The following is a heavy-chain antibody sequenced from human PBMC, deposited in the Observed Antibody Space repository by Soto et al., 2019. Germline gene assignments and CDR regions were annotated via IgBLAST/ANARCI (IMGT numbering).Heavy chain of an antibody. CDR1: GYTFTSYG. D-gene: IGHD2-2*01. V-gene: IGHV1-18*01. J-gene: IGHJ4*02. CDR3: ARGPYVVPAAMESSFDY. Sequence: QVQLVQSGAEVKKPGASVKVSCKASGYTFTSYGISWVRQAPGQGLEWMGWISAYNGNTNYAQKLQGRVTMTTDTSTRTAYMELRSLRSDDTAVYYCARGPYVVPAAMESSFDYWGQGTLVTVSS. CDR2: ISAYNGNT.